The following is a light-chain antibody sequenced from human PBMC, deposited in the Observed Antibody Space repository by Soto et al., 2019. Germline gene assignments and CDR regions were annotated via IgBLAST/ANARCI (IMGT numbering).Light chain of an antibody. J-gene: IGLJ1*01. CDR3: CSSAGSSLYV. CDR1: SSDVGSYNL. Sequence: QSVLTQPASASGSPGQSIAITCTGTSSDVGSYNLVSWYQQHPGKAPKLMIYEGTKRPSGVSNRFSGSKSGNTASLTISGLQAEDEADYYCCSSAGSSLYVFGSGTKVTVL. CDR2: EGT. V-gene: IGLV2-23*01.